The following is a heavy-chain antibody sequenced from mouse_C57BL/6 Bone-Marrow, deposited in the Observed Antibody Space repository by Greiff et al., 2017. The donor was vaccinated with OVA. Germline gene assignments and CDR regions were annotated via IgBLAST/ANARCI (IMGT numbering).Heavy chain of an antibody. Sequence: QVQLQQSGPELVKPGASVKISCKASGYAFSSSWMNWVKQRPGKGLEWIGRIYPGDGDTNYNGKFKGKATLTADKSSSTAYMQLKSLTSEDSAVYYCARGPYPRHWFAYWGQGTLVTVSA. J-gene: IGHJ3*01. V-gene: IGHV1-82*01. CDR1: GYAFSSSW. CDR3: ARGPYPRHWFAY. D-gene: IGHD2-10*01. CDR2: IYPGDGDT.